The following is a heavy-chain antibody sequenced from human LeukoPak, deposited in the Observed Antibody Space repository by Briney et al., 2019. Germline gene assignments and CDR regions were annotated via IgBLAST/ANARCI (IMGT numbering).Heavy chain of an antibody. CDR1: GFTFSSYA. D-gene: IGHD6-6*01. V-gene: IGHV3-23*01. Sequence: SGGSLRLSCAASGFTFSSYAMSWVRQAPGKGLEWVSAISGSGGSTFYADSVKGRFTISRDNSKNTLYLQMNSLRAEDTAVYYCARLHSSSSPSVDYWGQGTLVTVSS. J-gene: IGHJ4*02. CDR3: ARLHSSSSPSVDY. CDR2: ISGSGGST.